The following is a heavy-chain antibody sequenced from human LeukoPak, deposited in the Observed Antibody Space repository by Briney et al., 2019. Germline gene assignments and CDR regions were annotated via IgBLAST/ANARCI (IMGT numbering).Heavy chain of an antibody. Sequence: SETLSLTCTVSGGSISSYYWSWIRQPPGKGLEWIGYIYYSGSTNYNPSLKSRVTISVDTSKNQFSLKLSSVTAADTAVYYCARDGVGATMGNWFDPWGQGTLVTVSS. J-gene: IGHJ5*02. CDR2: IYYSGST. V-gene: IGHV4-59*01. CDR3: ARDGVGATMGNWFDP. D-gene: IGHD1-26*01. CDR1: GGSISSYY.